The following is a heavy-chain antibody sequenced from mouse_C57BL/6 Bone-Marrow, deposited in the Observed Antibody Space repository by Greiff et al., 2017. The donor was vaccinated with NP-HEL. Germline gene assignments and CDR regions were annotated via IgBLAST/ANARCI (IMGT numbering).Heavy chain of an antibody. J-gene: IGHJ1*03. CDR3: ARNPAYYSNYWYFDV. V-gene: IGHV14-2*01. D-gene: IGHD2-5*01. CDR1: GFNIKDYY. Sequence: DVQLVESGAELVKPGASVKLSCTASGFNIKDYYMHWVKQRTEQGLEWIGRIDPEDGETKYAPKFQGKATITADTSSNTAYLQLSSLTSEDTAVYYCARNPAYYSNYWYFDVWGTGTTVTVSS. CDR2: IDPEDGET.